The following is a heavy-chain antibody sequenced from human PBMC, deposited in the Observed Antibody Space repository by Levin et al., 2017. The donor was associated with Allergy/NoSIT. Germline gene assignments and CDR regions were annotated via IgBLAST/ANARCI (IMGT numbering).Heavy chain of an antibody. D-gene: IGHD2-8*01. CDR1: GGSISTSSYY. Sequence: PSETLSLTCTVSGGSISTSSYYWGWIRQPPGKGLEWIGNIYYSGSTYYTPSLRSRVTISVDTSKNQFSLRVTSLTAADTAVYCCARDEMVHEIQYYYGVDVWGQGTTVTVSS. CDR2: IYYSGST. J-gene: IGHJ6*02. CDR3: ARDEMVHEIQYYYGVDV. V-gene: IGHV4-39*07.